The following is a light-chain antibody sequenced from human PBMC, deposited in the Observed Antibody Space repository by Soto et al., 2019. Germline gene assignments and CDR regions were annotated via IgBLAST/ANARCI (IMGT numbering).Light chain of an antibody. CDR3: QQRSNWPSLT. CDR2: DAS. J-gene: IGKJ4*01. V-gene: IGKV3-11*01. CDR1: QSVGSY. Sequence: EIEMTQSPATLSVSPGERATLSCRASQSVGSYLAWYQHKPGQAPRLLISDASNRATGIPARFSGSGSETDFTLTISSLEPEDSAVYYCQQRSNWPSLTFGGGTKVDIK.